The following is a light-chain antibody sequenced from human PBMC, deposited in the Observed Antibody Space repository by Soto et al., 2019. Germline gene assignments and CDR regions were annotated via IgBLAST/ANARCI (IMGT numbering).Light chain of an antibody. V-gene: IGKV1-6*01. CDR3: LQDHSRLT. Sequence: AVEMTQSPSSLSASVGDRVSIACRASQGIGTDLAWYQQRPGRAPKLLIYAVSTLQSGVPSRFSGSGSGTDFTLTISSLQPEDVATYYCLQDHSRLTVGGGTKVEI. CDR2: AVS. J-gene: IGKJ4*01. CDR1: QGIGTD.